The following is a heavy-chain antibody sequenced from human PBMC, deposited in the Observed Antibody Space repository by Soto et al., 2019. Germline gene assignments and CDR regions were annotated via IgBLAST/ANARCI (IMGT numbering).Heavy chain of an antibody. D-gene: IGHD2-15*01. J-gene: IGHJ5*02. CDR2: FNGNGGGT. V-gene: IGHV3-23*01. CDR1: GFSFSTYA. Sequence: EVQLLESGGGLVQPGGSLRLARAASGFSFSTYAMTWVRQAPGKGLEWVSTFNGNGGGTYYADSVKGRFTISRDNSKNTLYLQMDSLRAEDTATYYCAKDNSLHWFDPGGEGTLVTVSS. CDR3: AKDNSLHWFDP.